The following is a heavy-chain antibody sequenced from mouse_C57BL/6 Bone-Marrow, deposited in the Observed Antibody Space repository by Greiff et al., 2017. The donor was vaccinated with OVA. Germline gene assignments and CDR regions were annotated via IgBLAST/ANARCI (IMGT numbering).Heavy chain of an antibody. D-gene: IGHD2-5*01. Sequence: VQLQQSGAELVKPGASVKLSCTASGFNIKDYYMHWVKQRTEQGLEWIGRIDPEDGATQYAPKFQGKATITADTSSNTANLQLSSLTSEDTAVYYCDRWYSNSVPWFAYWGQGTLVTVSA. J-gene: IGHJ3*01. CDR2: IDPEDGAT. V-gene: IGHV14-2*01. CDR1: GFNIKDYY. CDR3: DRWYSNSVPWFAY.